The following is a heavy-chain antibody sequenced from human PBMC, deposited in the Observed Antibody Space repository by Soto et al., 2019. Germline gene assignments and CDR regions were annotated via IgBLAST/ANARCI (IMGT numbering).Heavy chain of an antibody. J-gene: IGHJ4*02. CDR1: GGSISSSSYY. Sequence: SETLSLTCTVSGGSISSSSYYWGWIRQPPGKGLEWIGSIYYSGSTYYNPSLKSRVTISVDTSKNRFSLKLSSVTAADTAVYYCARITPDFDYWGQGTLVTVSS. V-gene: IGHV4-39*01. D-gene: IGHD3-10*01. CDR2: IYYSGST. CDR3: ARITPDFDY.